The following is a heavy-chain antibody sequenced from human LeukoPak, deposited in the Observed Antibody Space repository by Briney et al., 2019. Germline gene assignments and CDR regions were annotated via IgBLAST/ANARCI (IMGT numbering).Heavy chain of an antibody. CDR1: GDSISSSKKY. V-gene: IGHV4-39*01. J-gene: IGHJ4*02. CDR3: ARAQGNGLIDF. D-gene: IGHD3/OR15-3a*01. CDR2: IYYSGNT. Sequence: SSETLSLTCTVSGDSISSSKKYWGWVRQPPGKGLEWIGSIYYSGNTYYNPSLKSRVTISLDTSRNQFSLRLSSVTAADSADYYCARAQGNGLIDFWGQGTLVTVSS.